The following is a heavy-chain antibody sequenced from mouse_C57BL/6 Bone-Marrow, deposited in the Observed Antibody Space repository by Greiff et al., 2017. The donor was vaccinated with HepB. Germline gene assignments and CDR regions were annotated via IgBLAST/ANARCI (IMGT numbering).Heavy chain of an antibody. Sequence: QVQLKESGAELVKPGASVKMSCKASGYTFTTYPIEWMKQNHGKSLEWIGNFHPYNDDTKYNEKFKGKATLTVEKSSSTVYLELSRLTSDDSAVYYCARRSRGSSWYFDVWGTGTTVTVSS. CDR3: ARRSRGSSWYFDV. CDR1: GYTFTTYP. V-gene: IGHV1-47*01. CDR2: FHPYNDDT. J-gene: IGHJ1*03. D-gene: IGHD1-3*01.